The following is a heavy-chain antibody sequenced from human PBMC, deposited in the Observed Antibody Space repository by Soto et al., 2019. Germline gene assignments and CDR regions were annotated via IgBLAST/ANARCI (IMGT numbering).Heavy chain of an antibody. Sequence: SETLSLTCTVSGGSISRYYWSWIRQPPGKGLEWIGYIYYSGSTNYNPSLKSRVTISVDTSKNQFSLKLSSVTAADTAVYYCARAQDYYDSSGCWNNWFDPWGQGTLVTVSS. V-gene: IGHV4-59*01. CDR1: GGSISRYY. D-gene: IGHD3-22*01. CDR2: IYYSGST. CDR3: ARAQDYYDSSGCWNNWFDP. J-gene: IGHJ5*02.